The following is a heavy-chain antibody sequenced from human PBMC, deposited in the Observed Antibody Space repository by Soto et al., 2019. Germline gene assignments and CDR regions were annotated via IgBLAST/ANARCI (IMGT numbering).Heavy chain of an antibody. CDR3: ARHVIVVGANISADSGGMDV. CDR1: GFTFSSYG. CDR2: IWYDGSNK. Sequence: GGSLRLSCAASGFTFSSYGMHWVRQAPGKGLEWVAVIWYDGSNKYYADSVKGRFTISRDNSKNTLYLQMNSLRAEDTAVYYCARHVIVVGANISADSGGMDVWGQGTTVTVSS. J-gene: IGHJ6*02. V-gene: IGHV3-33*01. D-gene: IGHD1-26*01.